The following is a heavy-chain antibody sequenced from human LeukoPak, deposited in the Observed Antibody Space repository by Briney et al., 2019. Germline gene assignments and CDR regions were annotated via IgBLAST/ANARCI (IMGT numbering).Heavy chain of an antibody. J-gene: IGHJ4*02. CDR2: ISSSSYI. V-gene: IGHV3-21*01. D-gene: IGHD3-10*01. Sequence: GGSLRLSCAASGFTFSSYSMNWVRQAPGKGLEWVSSISSSSYIYYADSVKGRFTISRDNAKNSLYLQMNSLRAEDTAVYYCARDGIQYYYGSGVRDYWGQGTLVTVSS. CDR1: GFTFSSYS. CDR3: ARDGIQYYYGSGVRDY.